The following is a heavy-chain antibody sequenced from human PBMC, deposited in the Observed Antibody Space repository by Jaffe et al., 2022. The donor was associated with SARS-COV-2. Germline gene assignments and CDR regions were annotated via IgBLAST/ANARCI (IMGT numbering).Heavy chain of an antibody. CDR1: GGSISSSNW. J-gene: IGHJ2*01. D-gene: IGHD6-13*01. CDR2: IYHSGST. CDR3: AREWDGRYSSRNNWYFDL. V-gene: IGHV4-4*02. Sequence: QVQLQESGPGLVKPSGTLSLTCAVSGGSISSSNWWSWVRQPPGKGLEWIGEIYHSGSTNYNPSLKSRVTISVDKSKNQFSLKLSSVTAADTAVYYCAREWDGRYSSRNNWYFDLWGRGTLVTVSS.